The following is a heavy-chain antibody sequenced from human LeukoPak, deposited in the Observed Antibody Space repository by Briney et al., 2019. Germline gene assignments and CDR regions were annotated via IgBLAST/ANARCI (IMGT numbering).Heavy chain of an antibody. D-gene: IGHD6-13*01. CDR1: GGSITFYY. Sequence: SETLSLTCTVSGGSITFYYWSWIRQPAGKGLEWIGRIYTSGSTKYNPSLKSRVTMSVDTFKNQFSLKLSSVTAADTAVYYCARDQSAAGTDDAFDSWGQGTMVTVSS. CDR3: ARDQSAAGTDDAFDS. J-gene: IGHJ3*02. V-gene: IGHV4-4*07. CDR2: IYTSGST.